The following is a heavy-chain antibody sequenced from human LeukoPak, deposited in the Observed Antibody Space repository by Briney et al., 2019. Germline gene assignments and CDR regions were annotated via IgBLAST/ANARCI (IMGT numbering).Heavy chain of an antibody. CDR2: IYYSGST. D-gene: IGHD3-9*01. J-gene: IGHJ4*02. CDR3: ARTGTSVSFDY. V-gene: IGHV4-31*03. CDR1: GGSISSDVYY. Sequence: SETLSLTCSVSGGSISSDVYYWSLIRQRPGKGLGWIGYIYYSGSTYYNPSRKSRVTMSVETSKNQFSLKLSSVTAAGTAVYYCARTGTSVSFDYWGEGTLVTVSS.